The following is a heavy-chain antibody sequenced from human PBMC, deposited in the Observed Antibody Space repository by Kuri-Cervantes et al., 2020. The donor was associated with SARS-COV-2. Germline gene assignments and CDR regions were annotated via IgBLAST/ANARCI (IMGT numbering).Heavy chain of an antibody. CDR3: ATRVAGDPDYYYYYMDV. D-gene: IGHD7-27*01. Sequence: SVKVSCKAPGGTFSSYTISWVRQAPGQGLEWMGGIIPIFGTANYAQKFQGRVTITADKSTSTAYMELRSLRSEDTAVYYCATRVAGDPDYYYYYMDVWGTGTTVTVSS. V-gene: IGHV1-69*06. CDR1: GGTFSSYT. J-gene: IGHJ6*03. CDR2: IIPIFGTA.